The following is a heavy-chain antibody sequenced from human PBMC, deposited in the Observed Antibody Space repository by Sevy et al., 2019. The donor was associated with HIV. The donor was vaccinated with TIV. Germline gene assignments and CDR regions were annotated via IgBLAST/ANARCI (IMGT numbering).Heavy chain of an antibody. J-gene: IGHJ4*02. D-gene: IGHD2-21*02. Sequence: SVKVSCKASGDTFRKYVISWVRQAPGQGLEWMGGIIPVYGTTNYAQTFQARVTFTADASTSTVYMELSRLRSEDTAVYYCARDMTCGGDCYYFDNWGQGTLVTVSS. CDR3: ARDMTCGGDCYYFDN. CDR1: GDTFRKYV. V-gene: IGHV1-69*13. CDR2: IIPVYGTT.